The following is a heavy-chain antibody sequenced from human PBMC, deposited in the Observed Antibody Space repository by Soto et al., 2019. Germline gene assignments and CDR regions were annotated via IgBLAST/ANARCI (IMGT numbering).Heavy chain of an antibody. CDR1: GCTFSRYA. J-gene: IGHJ4*02. D-gene: IGHD3-22*01. V-gene: IGHV3-30-3*01. CDR2: ISYDGSNT. Sequence: GGSLRVSCAASGCTFSRYAMHWGRQAPGKGLAWLAVISYDGSNTYYPDSVKGRFTISRDNSKTTLYLQMNSLSAEDTAVYYCASSPTYYYDSSEDYFDYWGQGTLVTVSS. CDR3: ASSPTYYYDSSEDYFDY.